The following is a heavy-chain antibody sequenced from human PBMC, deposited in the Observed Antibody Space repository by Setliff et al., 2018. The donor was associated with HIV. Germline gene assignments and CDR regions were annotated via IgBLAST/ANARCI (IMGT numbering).Heavy chain of an antibody. CDR1: GDSISSSSYY. Sequence: ASETLSLTCSVSGDSISSSSYYWGWIRQPPGKGLEWIGSIYYSGSTYYNPSLKSRVTISVDTSKNQFSLKLSSVTAADTAVYYCAREGGIAAAGPYFDYWGQGTLVTVSS. D-gene: IGHD6-13*01. CDR2: IYYSGST. CDR3: AREGGIAAAGPYFDY. V-gene: IGHV4-39*07. J-gene: IGHJ4*02.